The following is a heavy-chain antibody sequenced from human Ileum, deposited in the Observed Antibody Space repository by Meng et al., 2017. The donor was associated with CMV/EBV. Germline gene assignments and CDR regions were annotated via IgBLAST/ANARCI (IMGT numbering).Heavy chain of an antibody. V-gene: IGHV3-11*01. D-gene: IGHD2-15*01. Sequence: SCAASGFSISDYYVSWIRQAPGEGLEWISYIGGTSGVTYYADSLKGRFTISRDDARESLYLQMASLRVEDTAIYYCARGRRDSGFDSWGQGVLVTVSS. J-gene: IGHJ4*02. CDR2: IGGTSGVT. CDR3: ARGRRDSGFDS. CDR1: GFSISDYY.